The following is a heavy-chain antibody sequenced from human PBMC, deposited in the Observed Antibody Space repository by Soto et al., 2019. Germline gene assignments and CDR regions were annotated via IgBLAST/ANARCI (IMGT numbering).Heavy chain of an antibody. D-gene: IGHD3-10*01. CDR3: ATSYGSGYRAFDY. CDR1: GDTFSFYS. J-gene: IGHJ4*02. CDR2: VNPILSMS. Sequence: SVKVSCKASGDTFSFYSINWVRQAPGLGLERMGRVNPILSMSNYAQRFQGRVTMTADKSTSTAYMELSGLRSEDTAMYYCATSYGSGYRAFDYWGQ. V-gene: IGHV1-69*02.